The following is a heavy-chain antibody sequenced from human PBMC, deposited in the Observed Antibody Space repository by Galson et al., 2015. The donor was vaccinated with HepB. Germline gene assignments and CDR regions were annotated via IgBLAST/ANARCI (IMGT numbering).Heavy chain of an antibody. CDR1: GFTFSSYA. Sequence: SLRLSCAASGFTFSSYAMHWVRQAPGKGLEWVAVISYDGSNKYYADSVKGRFTISRDNSKNTLYLQMNSLRAEDTAVYYCARGRADWDPWSTGDGYNNWFDPWGQGTLVTVSS. CDR3: ARGRADWDPWSTGDGYNNWFDP. D-gene: IGHD5-24*01. CDR2: ISYDGSNK. J-gene: IGHJ5*02. V-gene: IGHV3-30*04.